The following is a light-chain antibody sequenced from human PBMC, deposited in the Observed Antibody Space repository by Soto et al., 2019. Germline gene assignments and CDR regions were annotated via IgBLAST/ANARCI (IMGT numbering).Light chain of an antibody. CDR1: SSDVGRFNY. CDR2: DVT. CDR3: CSYAGSYTFA. J-gene: IGLJ2*01. Sequence: QSALTQPRSVSGSPGQSVTVSCTGTSSDVGRFNYVSWYQQHPGKAPKLMIFDVTKRPSGVPDRFSGSKSGNTASLTISGLPAEDEADYYCCSYAGSYTFAFGGGTKLTVL. V-gene: IGLV2-11*01.